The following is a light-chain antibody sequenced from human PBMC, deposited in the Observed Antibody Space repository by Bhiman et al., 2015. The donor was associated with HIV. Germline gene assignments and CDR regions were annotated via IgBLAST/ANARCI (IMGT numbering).Light chain of an antibody. Sequence: QSALTQPASVSGSPGQSITISCTGTSSDIGPYNYVSWYQQHPGKAPKLMIYDVSDRPSGVSNRFSGSKSGNTASLTISGLQAEDEADYYCSSYTSTSTPWVFGAGTKVTVL. CDR3: SSYTSTSTPWV. CDR2: DVS. J-gene: IGLJ1*01. V-gene: IGLV2-14*03. CDR1: SSDIGPYNY.